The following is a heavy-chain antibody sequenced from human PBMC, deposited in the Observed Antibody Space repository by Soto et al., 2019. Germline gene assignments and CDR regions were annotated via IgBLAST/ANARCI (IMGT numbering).Heavy chain of an antibody. V-gene: IGHV3-30*18. J-gene: IGHJ4*02. CDR2: ISYDGSNT. Sequence: QVQLVESGGGVVQPGRSLRLSGVASGFTFSSYGMHWVRQAPGKGLEWVAIISYDGSNTYYADSVKGRFTISRDNSKNTLYLQMNSLRAEDTSVYYCAKEGGLSGSYYISSSYYFDDWGQGTLVTVSS. CDR3: AKEGGLSGSYYISSSYYFDD. D-gene: IGHD1-26*01. CDR1: GFTFSSYG.